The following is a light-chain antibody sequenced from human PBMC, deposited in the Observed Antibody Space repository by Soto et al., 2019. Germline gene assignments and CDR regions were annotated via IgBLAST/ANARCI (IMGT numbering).Light chain of an antibody. Sequence: QSVLTQPASVSGSPGQSITISCTGTSCDVGGYNYVSWYQQHPGKAPKLMIYDVSNRPSGVSNRFSGSKSGNTASLTISGLQAEDEADYYRSSYTISSTVCGTGTKSPS. CDR3: SSYTISSTV. J-gene: IGLJ1*01. V-gene: IGLV2-14*01. CDR2: DVS. CDR1: SCDVGGYNY.